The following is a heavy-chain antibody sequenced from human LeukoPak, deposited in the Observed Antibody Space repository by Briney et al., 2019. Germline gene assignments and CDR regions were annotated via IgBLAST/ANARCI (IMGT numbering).Heavy chain of an antibody. Sequence: TGGSLRLSCAASGFTFSSYSMNWVRQAPGKELEWVSSISSSSSYIYYADSVKGRFTISRDNAKNSLYLQMNSLRAEDTAVYYCARVPVPAPYYYYMDVWGKGTTVTVSS. D-gene: IGHD2-2*01. CDR1: GFTFSSYS. CDR2: ISSSSSYI. V-gene: IGHV3-21*01. CDR3: ARVPVPAPYYYYMDV. J-gene: IGHJ6*03.